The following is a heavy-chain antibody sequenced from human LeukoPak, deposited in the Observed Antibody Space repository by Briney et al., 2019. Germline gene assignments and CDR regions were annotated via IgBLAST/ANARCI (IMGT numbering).Heavy chain of an antibody. CDR3: ARVTHDYGDYHFDY. D-gene: IGHD4-17*01. V-gene: IGHV4-59*10. Sequence: GSLRLSCAASGFRFSSHWMNWVRQGPGKWLEWIGRIYTSGSTNYNPSLKSRVTMSVDTSKNQFSLKLSSVTAADTAVYYCARVTHDYGDYHFDYWGQGTLVTVSS. J-gene: IGHJ4*02. CDR1: GFRFSSHW. CDR2: IYTSGST.